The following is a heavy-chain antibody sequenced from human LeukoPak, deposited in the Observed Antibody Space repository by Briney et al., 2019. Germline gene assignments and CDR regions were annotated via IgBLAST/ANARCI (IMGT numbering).Heavy chain of an antibody. CDR1: GGSISSYY. V-gene: IGHV4-59*01. D-gene: IGHD2-2*01. J-gene: IGHJ3*02. CDR2: IYYSGST. Sequence: SETLSLTCTVSGGSISSYYWSWIRQPPGKGLEWIGYIYYSGSTNYNPSLKSRVTISVDTSKNQFSLKLSSVTAADTAVYYCARGYCRGTSCNRYTFDIWGQGTMVTVSS. CDR3: ARGYCRGTSCNRYTFDI.